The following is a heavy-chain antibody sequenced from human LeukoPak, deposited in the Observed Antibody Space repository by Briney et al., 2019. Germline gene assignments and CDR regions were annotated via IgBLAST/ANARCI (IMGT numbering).Heavy chain of an antibody. Sequence: GGSLRLSCAASGFTFSSYSMNWVRQAPGKGLEWVSCISSSSSYEYYADSVKGRFTISRDNAKKSLYLQMNNLRAEDTAVYYCATWYYDSSGYFYDFDYWGQGTLVTVSS. CDR1: GFTFSSYS. CDR2: ISSSSSYE. V-gene: IGHV3-21*01. CDR3: ATWYYDSSGYFYDFDY. J-gene: IGHJ4*02. D-gene: IGHD3-22*01.